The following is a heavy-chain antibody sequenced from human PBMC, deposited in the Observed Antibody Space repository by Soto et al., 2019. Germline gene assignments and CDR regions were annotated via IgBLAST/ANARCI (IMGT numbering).Heavy chain of an antibody. J-gene: IGHJ4*02. CDR1: GFTFSSYW. CDR2: INGDGSST. V-gene: IGHV3-74*01. D-gene: IGHD6-19*01. Sequence: GGSLRLSCAASGFTFSSYWMHWVRQGPGKGLVWVSRINGDGSSTNYAESVKGRFTISRDNAKNTLFLQMNSLRAEDTAVYYCGRGGSYSSGALDYWGQGTLATVSS. CDR3: GRGGSYSSGALDY.